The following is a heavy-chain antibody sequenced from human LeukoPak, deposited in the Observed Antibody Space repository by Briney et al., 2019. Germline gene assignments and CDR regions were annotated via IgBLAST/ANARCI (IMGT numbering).Heavy chain of an antibody. Sequence: PGASLRVSCAASLYTLSSDAINWVRHAPGKGLEGGSVISGSGGTTYYADSAKGRFTISRDHYTTTLYLQMNSLSAEDTAIYYCAKGLLGSTQPVDYWGPGPLVTVSS. CDR2: ISGSGGTT. CDR3: AKGLLGSTQPVDY. CDR1: LYTLSSDA. V-gene: IGHV3-23*01. J-gene: IGHJ4*02.